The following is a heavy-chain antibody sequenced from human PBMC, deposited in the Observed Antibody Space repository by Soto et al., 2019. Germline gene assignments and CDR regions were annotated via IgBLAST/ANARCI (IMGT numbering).Heavy chain of an antibody. V-gene: IGHV3-48*01. Sequence: GGSLRLSCAASGFTFSSYSMNWVRQAPGKGLEWVSYISSSSSTIYYADSVKGRFTISRDNAKNSLYLQMNSLRAEDTAVYYCARDLSDWQWLVDSRDYWGQGTLVTVSS. CDR3: ARDLSDWQWLVDSRDY. D-gene: IGHD6-19*01. J-gene: IGHJ4*02. CDR1: GFTFSSYS. CDR2: ISSSSSTI.